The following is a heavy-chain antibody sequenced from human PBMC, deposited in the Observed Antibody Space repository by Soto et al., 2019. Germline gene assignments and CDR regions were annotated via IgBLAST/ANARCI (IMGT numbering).Heavy chain of an antibody. V-gene: IGHV3-33*01. CDR3: ARDPSGSYANFDY. CDR1: GFTFSSYG. Sequence: GSLRLSCAASGFTFSSYGMHWVRQAPGKGLEWVAVIWYDGSNKYYADSVKGRFTISRDNSKNTLYLQMNSLRAEDTAVYYCARDPSGSYANFDYWGQGTLVTVSS. D-gene: IGHD3-10*01. J-gene: IGHJ4*02. CDR2: IWYDGSNK.